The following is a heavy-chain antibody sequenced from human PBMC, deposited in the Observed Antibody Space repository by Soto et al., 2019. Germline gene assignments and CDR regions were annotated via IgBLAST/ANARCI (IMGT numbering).Heavy chain of an antibody. V-gene: IGHV4-31*03. CDR2: IYYSGST. D-gene: IGHD3-3*01. Sequence: PSETLSLTCTVSGGSISSGGYYWSWIRQNPGKGLEWIGYIYYSGSTYYNPSLKSRVTISVDTSKNQFSLKLSSVTAADTAVYYCARAAIFGVVIIRNWFDPWGQGTLVTVS. CDR1: GGSISSGGYY. CDR3: ARAAIFGVVIIRNWFDP. J-gene: IGHJ5*02.